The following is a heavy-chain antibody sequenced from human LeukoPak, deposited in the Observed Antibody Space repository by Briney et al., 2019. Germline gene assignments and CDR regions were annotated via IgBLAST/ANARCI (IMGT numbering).Heavy chain of an antibody. V-gene: IGHV1-2*02. CDR1: GYTFTDYY. CDR3: ARADFIDAGPYVIAP. D-gene: IGHD3-3*01. J-gene: IGHJ5*02. CDR2: INTKTGRT. Sequence: GASVRVSCKTSGYTFTDYYIHWVRQAPGQGLEWMGWINTKTGRTSFARPFQGRVTLTRDPSITTVYMDMAWLTSDDTAIYFCARADFIDAGPYVIAPWGQGTLVTVSS.